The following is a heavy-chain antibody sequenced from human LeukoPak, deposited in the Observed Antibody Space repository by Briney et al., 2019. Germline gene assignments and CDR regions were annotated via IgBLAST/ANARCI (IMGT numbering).Heavy chain of an antibody. CDR1: GGSFSGYY. V-gene: IGHV4-34*01. D-gene: IGHD3-16*01. CDR2: INHSGST. CDR3: ARDHGGAPFDP. Sequence: SETLSLTCAVYGGSFSGYYWSWIRQPPGKGLEWIGEINHSGSTNYNPSLKSRVTISVDTSKNQFSLKLSSVTAADTAVYYCARDHGGAPFDPWGQGTLVTVSS. J-gene: IGHJ5*02.